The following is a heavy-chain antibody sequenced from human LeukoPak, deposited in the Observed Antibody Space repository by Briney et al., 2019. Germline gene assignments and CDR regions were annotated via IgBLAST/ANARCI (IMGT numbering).Heavy chain of an antibody. CDR2: IIPIFGTA. CDR3: ARGLPGRYSSSWPEYFQH. D-gene: IGHD6-13*01. J-gene: IGHJ1*01. CDR1: GGTFSSYA. Sequence: SVKVSCKASGGTFSSYAISWVRQAPGQGLEWMGGIIPIFGTANYAQKLQGRVTITADKSTSTAYMELSSLRSEDTAVYYCARGLPGRYSSSWPEYFQHWGQGTLVTVSS. V-gene: IGHV1-69*06.